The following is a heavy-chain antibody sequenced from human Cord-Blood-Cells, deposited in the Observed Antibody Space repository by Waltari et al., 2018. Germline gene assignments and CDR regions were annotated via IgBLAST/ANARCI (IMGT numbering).Heavy chain of an antibody. D-gene: IGHD3-10*01. CDR1: GGSISSYY. CDR3: ARPHGSGSYYYFDY. V-gene: IGHV4-59*08. J-gene: IGHJ4*02. CDR2: NYYSGST. Sequence: QVQLQESGPGLVKPSENLSLTWPVSGGSISSYYWSWIGQPPGKGLEWSGYNYYSGSTNHNPALKSRVTISVDTSKSQFSLKLSSVTAADTAVYYCARPHGSGSYYYFDYWGQGTLVTVSS.